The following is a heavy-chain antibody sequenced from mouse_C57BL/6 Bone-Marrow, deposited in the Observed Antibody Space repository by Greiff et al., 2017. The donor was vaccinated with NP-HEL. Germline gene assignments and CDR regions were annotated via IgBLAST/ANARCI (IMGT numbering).Heavy chain of an antibody. CDR2: IYPGSGST. CDR3: ARSNDYDGEYYFDY. CDR1: GYTFTSYW. V-gene: IGHV1-55*01. D-gene: IGHD2-4*01. J-gene: IGHJ2*01. Sequence: QVQLQQPGAELVKPGASVKMSCKASGYTFTSYWITWVKQRPGQGLEWIGDIYPGSGSTNYNEKFKSKATLTVDTSSSTAYMQLSSLTSEDSAVYYCARSNDYDGEYYFDYWGQGTTLTVSS.